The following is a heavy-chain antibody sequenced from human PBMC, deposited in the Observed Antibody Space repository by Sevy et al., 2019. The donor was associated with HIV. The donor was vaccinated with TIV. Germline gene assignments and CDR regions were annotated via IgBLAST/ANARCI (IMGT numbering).Heavy chain of an antibody. CDR3: ARAPPVRSGDDSLNWFDP. Sequence: SETLSLTCTVSGDSISGYYWSWVRQSPGKGLQWIGYIYYNGRTNYDPSLKSRVTISADTSKNQFSLKLRSVTAVDTAVYYCARAPPVRSGDDSLNWFDPWGQGTLVTVSS. J-gene: IGHJ5*02. CDR1: GDSISGYY. D-gene: IGHD5-12*01. V-gene: IGHV4-59*01. CDR2: IYYNGRT.